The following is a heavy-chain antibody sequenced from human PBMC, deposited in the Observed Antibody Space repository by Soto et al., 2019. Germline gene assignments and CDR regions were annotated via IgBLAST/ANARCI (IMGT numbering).Heavy chain of an antibody. CDR2: TYYIGST. V-gene: IGHV4-31*03. Sequence: QVQLQESGPGLVKPSQTLSLTCTVSGGSISSGGYYWSWIRQHPGKGLEWLGYTYYIGSTYYNPSLKSRVTISVDTSKNQVSLTLRSVTAADTAVYYCARDGGDYQPMGYFDYWGQGTLVPVSS. CDR3: ARDGGDYQPMGYFDY. D-gene: IGHD4-17*01. CDR1: GGSISSGGYY. J-gene: IGHJ4*02.